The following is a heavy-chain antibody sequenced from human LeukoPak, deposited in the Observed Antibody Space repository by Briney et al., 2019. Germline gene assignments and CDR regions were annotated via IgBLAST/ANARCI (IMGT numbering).Heavy chain of an antibody. CDR3: ARGHLYYDFWSGLFDY. V-gene: IGHV3-11*04. Sequence: KPGGSLRLSCAASGFTFSDYCMSWIRQAPGKGLEWVSYISSSGSTIYYADSVKGRFTISRDNAKNSLYLQMNSLRAEDTAVYYCARGHLYYDFWSGLFDYWGQGTLVTVSS. D-gene: IGHD3-3*01. J-gene: IGHJ4*02. CDR2: ISSSGSTI. CDR1: GFTFSDYC.